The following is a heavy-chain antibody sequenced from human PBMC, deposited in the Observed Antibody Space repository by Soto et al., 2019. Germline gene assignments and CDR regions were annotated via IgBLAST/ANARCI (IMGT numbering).Heavy chain of an antibody. CDR3: ATSRYSDSSGDFYDY. CDR1: AFTFNNYA. D-gene: IGHD3-22*01. CDR2: IGGSGRTT. V-gene: IGHV3-23*01. J-gene: IGHJ4*02. Sequence: EVQLLESGGGLVQPGGSLSLSCAASAFTFNNYAMSWVRQAPGKGLEWVSGIGGSGRTTYYADSVKGRFTISRDNSNNTLFLQMNSLIAEDTAVYYCATSRYSDSSGDFYDYWGQGTLVTVSS.